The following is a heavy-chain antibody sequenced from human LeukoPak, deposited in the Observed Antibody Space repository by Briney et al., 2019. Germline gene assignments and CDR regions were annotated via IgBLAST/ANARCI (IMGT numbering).Heavy chain of an antibody. D-gene: IGHD6-19*01. CDR2: VYYSGST. CDR3: ARFKRTGGWSYFDY. J-gene: IGHJ4*02. CDR1: GASISNSDYY. V-gene: IGHV4-39*07. Sequence: SETLSLTCTVSGASISNSDYYWGWIRQHPGKGLEWIRYVYYSGSTYSNPSLKSRVTISVDTSKNQFSLKLSSVTAADTAVYYCARFKRTGGWSYFDYWGQGTLVTVSS.